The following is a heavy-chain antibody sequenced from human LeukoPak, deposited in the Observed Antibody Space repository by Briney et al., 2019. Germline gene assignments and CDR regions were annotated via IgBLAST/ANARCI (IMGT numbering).Heavy chain of an antibody. CDR1: GFTFSSYA. J-gene: IGHJ5*02. V-gene: IGHV3-23*01. Sequence: GGSLRLSCAVSGFTFSSYAMSWVRQAPGKGLEWVSAISGSGGSTYYADSVKGRFTISRDNSKNTLYLQMNSLRAEDTAVYYCAKSITGTTVVDWFDPWGQGTLVTVSS. CDR2: ISGSGGST. CDR3: AKSITGTTVVDWFDP. D-gene: IGHD1-7*01.